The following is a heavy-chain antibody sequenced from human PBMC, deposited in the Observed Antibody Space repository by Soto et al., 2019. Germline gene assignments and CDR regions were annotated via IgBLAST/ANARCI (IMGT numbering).Heavy chain of an antibody. CDR1: GYSFTDYH. J-gene: IGHJ6*02. V-gene: IGHV1-2*04. CDR3: ARGDSTDCSNGVCSFFYNHDMDV. Sequence: ASVKVSFKASGYSFTDYHIHWVRQAPGQGLGWLGRINPKSGGTSTAQKFQGWVTMTTDTSISTASMELTRLTSDDTAIYYCARGDSTDCSNGVCSFFYNHDMDVWGQGTTVTVS. CDR2: INPKSGGT. D-gene: IGHD2-8*01.